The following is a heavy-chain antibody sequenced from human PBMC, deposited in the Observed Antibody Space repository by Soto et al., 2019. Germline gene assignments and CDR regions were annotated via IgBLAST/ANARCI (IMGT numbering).Heavy chain of an antibody. CDR2: ISYDGIRK. CDR1: GFSFSSYS. Sequence: PVEFLRFAYVACGFSFSSYSFHWIRQAPGKWLKWVSLISYDGIRKNYEDSVKGRLTISRDTSKNTVYLQMNSLRSDDTAVYYCARSIAVACLEDWGQGT. J-gene: IGHJ4*02. V-gene: IGHV3-30-3*01. CDR3: ARSIAVACLED. D-gene: IGHD6-19*01.